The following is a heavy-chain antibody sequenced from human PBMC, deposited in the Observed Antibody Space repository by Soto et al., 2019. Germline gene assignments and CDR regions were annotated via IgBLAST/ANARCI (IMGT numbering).Heavy chain of an antibody. CDR3: ARGVVVVVPAAYFDY. CDR1: GGSFSGYY. J-gene: IGHJ4*02. D-gene: IGHD2-2*01. V-gene: IGHV4-34*01. CDR2: INHSGST. Sequence: QVQLQQWGAGLLKPSETLSLTCAVYGGSFSGYYWSWIRQPPGKGLEWIGEINHSGSTNYNPSLKSRGTISVDTSKNQFSLKLSSVTAADTAVYYCARGVVVVVPAAYFDYWGQGTLVTVSS.